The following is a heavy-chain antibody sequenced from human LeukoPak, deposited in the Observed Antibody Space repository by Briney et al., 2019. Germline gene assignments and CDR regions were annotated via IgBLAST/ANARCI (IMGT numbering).Heavy chain of an antibody. CDR3: ARLIRRGPGDY. CDR2: INHSGST. V-gene: IGHV4-34*01. CDR1: GGSFNNSY. D-gene: IGHD2/OR15-2a*01. J-gene: IGHJ4*02. Sequence: SETLSLTCAVYGGSFNNSYWSWIRQPPAKGLEWIGEINHSGSTNYNPSLKSRVTISVDTSKNQFSLKLSSVTAADTAVYYCARLIRRGPGDYWGQGTLVTVSS.